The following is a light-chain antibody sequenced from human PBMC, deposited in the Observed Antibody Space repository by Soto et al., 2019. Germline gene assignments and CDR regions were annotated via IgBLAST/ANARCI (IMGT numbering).Light chain of an antibody. CDR2: DAN. CDR3: SSFTSSTSYV. CDR1: SSDVGSYNS. Sequence: QPALTQPASVSGSPGQSIAISCTGTSSDVGSYNSVSWYQQYPGKAPKLMIHDANNRPSGISDRFSGSKSGNTASLTISGLQAEDEADYYCSSFTSSTSYVFGTGTKVTVL. V-gene: IGLV2-14*03. J-gene: IGLJ1*01.